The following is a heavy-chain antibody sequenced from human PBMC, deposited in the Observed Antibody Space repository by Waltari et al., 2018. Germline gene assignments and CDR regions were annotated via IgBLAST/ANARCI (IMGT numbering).Heavy chain of an antibody. V-gene: IGHV3-74*01. CDR1: GLTFSSYW. Sequence: EVQLVESGGGLVQPGGSLRVSCKASGLTFSSYWMLWVRQVPGKGLVLVSRINSDGSGTSYADSAKGRFTISRDNAKNTLFLQMNSLRGEDTAVYYCASGNSHAFDLWGQGTMVTVSS. J-gene: IGHJ3*01. CDR2: INSDGSGT. D-gene: IGHD1-7*01. CDR3: ASGNSHAFDL.